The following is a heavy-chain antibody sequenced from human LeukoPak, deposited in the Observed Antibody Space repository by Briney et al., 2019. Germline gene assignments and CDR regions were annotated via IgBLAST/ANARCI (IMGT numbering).Heavy chain of an antibody. Sequence: SVKVSCKASRGTFSSYAISWVRQAPGQGLEWMGGTIPIFGTANYAQKFQGRVTITADESTSTAYMELSSLRSEDTAVYYCARYYGSGSYPYYFDYWGQGTLVTVSS. CDR3: ARYYGSGSYPYYFDY. D-gene: IGHD3-10*01. CDR1: RGTFSSYA. J-gene: IGHJ4*02. CDR2: TIPIFGTA. V-gene: IGHV1-69*13.